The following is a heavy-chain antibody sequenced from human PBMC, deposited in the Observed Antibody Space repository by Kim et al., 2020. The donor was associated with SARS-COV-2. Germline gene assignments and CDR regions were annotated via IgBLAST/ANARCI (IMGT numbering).Heavy chain of an antibody. CDR3: VRDIGTYPHNWFDP. CDR2: IWYDGSNK. J-gene: IGHJ5*02. Sequence: GGSLRLSCAASGFTFSSYGMHWVRQAPGKGLEWVAIIWYDGSNKYHADSVKGRFTISRDDSKNMLYLQMNSLRAEDTAVYYCVRDIGTYPHNWFDPWGQGTLVTGAS. CDR1: GFTFSSYG. V-gene: IGHV3-33*01. D-gene: IGHD3-10*01.